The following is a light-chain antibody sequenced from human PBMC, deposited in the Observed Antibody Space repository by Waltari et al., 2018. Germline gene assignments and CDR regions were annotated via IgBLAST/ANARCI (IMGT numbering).Light chain of an antibody. CDR1: SSDVGGYNS. CDR2: DVS. Sequence: HSVLTQPASVSGSPGQSITISCTGTSSDVGGYNSVSWYQQYPGKAHKLIIYDVSKLPSGVSHRFSGSKSGDTASLTISGLQAEDEADYYCSSYTSSSTYVFGTGTKVTVL. J-gene: IGLJ1*01. V-gene: IGLV2-14*03. CDR3: SSYTSSSTYV.